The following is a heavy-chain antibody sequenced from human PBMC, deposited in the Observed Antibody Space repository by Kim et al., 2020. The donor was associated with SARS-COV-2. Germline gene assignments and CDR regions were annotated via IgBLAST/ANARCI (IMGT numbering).Heavy chain of an antibody. CDR2: ISGSESYI. J-gene: IGHJ6*02. CDR3: ARDLNRDGSYYYGMAV. Sequence: GGSLRLSCAASGFTFNTYSMNWVRQAPGKGLEWVSSISGSESYIYYADSVKGRFTVSRYNAKNSLSLEMNRLRAEDTAVYYCARDLNRDGSYYYGMAVWGQGTTVTVSS. CDR1: GFTFNTYS. D-gene: IGHD2-21*02. V-gene: IGHV3-21*06.